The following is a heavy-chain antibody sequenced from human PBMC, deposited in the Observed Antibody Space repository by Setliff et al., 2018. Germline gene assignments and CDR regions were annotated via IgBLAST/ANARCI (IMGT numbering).Heavy chain of an antibody. V-gene: IGHV4-59*08. CDR3: VRMSGFLYMDV. CDR1: GGSISTYY. D-gene: IGHD3-3*01. J-gene: IGHJ6*03. Sequence: SETLSLTCTVSGGSISTYYWSWIRQPPGKGLEFIGYVYYSGLTNYDPSLKSRVTMSVDTSKNHVSLKLTSVTAADTAVYYCVRMSGFLYMDVWGKGTTVTVSS. CDR2: VYYSGLT.